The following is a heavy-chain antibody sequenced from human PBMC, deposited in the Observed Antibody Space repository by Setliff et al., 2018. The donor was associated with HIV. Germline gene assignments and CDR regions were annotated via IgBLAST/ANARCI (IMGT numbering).Heavy chain of an antibody. J-gene: IGHJ4*02. Sequence: PGGSLRLSCAAAGFTFSKAWMSWFRQTPGKGLEWVGRIKSRTVTETTDVAAPVKGRFTISRDDSQNMVYLQMNSLTAEDTALYYCVRDLARVIAHWGQGTLVTVSS. CDR1: GFTFSKAW. V-gene: IGHV3-15*05. CDR3: VRDLARVIAH. D-gene: IGHD2-21*01. CDR2: IKSRTVTETT.